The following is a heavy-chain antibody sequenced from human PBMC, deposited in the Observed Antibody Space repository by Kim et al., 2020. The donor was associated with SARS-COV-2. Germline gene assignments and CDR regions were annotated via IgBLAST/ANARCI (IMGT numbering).Heavy chain of an antibody. V-gene: IGHV3-73*01. D-gene: IGHD3-3*02. CDR1: GFTFSDSA. CDR2: IRSKVNGYAT. CDR3: TRPPGSRLAFLDAFD. Sequence: GGSLRLSCGASGFTFSDSAMHWVRRAPGKGLEWVARIRSKVNGYATAYSATGRGRFTISSDDSRNTPHLQMNSLKTEDTAVYYCTRPPGSRLAFLDAFD. J-gene: IGHJ3*02.